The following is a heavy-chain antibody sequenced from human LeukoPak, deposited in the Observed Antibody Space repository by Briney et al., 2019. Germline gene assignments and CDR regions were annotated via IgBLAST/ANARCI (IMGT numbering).Heavy chain of an antibody. J-gene: IGHJ4*02. CDR1: GFTFNEYA. CDR2: IRSKGSGGTI. V-gene: IGHV3-49*03. CDR3: VKGRTRADS. Sequence: GGSLRLSCTASGFTFNEYAMSWFRQAPGKVLEWVGFIRSKGSGGTIEYAASVKGRFTLSRDDSKSIVSLQMNSLQSEDTAVYYCVKGRTRADSWGQGTLVTVSS. D-gene: IGHD3-3*01.